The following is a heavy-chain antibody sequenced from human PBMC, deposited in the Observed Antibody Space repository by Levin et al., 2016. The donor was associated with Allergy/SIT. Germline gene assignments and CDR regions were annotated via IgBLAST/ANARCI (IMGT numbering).Heavy chain of an antibody. CDR3: ARDGVGTRVLEYLPRPYYSDY. J-gene: IGHJ4*02. Sequence: WVRQAPGQGLEWMGGLSAENGDTKYAQKFQGRVTMTTDTSTSTAYMELRGLRSDDTAVYFCARDGVGTRVLEYLPRPYYSDYWGQGTLVTVSS. V-gene: IGHV1-18*01. CDR2: LSAENGDT. D-gene: IGHD3-3*01.